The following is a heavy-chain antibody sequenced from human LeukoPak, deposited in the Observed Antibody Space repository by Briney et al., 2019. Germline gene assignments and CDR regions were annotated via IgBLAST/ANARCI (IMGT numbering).Heavy chain of an antibody. CDR3: STYTSGSVSY. D-gene: IGHD6-19*01. J-gene: IGHJ4*02. V-gene: IGHV3-15*01. CDR2: IKSRTDGGAT. CDR1: GFTFSNAW. Sequence: GGSLRLSCAASGFTFSNAWMTWVRQAPGKGLEWVGRIKSRTDGGATDYAAPVKGRFTISRDDSKNTLYLQMNSLKTEDTAVYYCSTYTSGSVSYWGQGTLVTVSS.